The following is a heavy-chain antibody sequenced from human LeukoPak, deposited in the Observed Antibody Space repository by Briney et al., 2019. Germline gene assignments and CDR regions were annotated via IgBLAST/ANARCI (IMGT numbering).Heavy chain of an antibody. CDR2: IYYSGST. CDR1: GGSISSSSSY. CDR3: ARRRVVFGVSPHDAFDI. D-gene: IGHD3-16*01. Sequence: PSETLSLTCTVSGGSISSSSSYWGWIRQPPGKGLEWIGSIYYSGSTYYNPSLKSRVTISVDTSKNQFSLKLSSVTAADTAVYYCARRRVVFGVSPHDAFDIWGQGTMVTVSS. V-gene: IGHV4-39*01. J-gene: IGHJ3*02.